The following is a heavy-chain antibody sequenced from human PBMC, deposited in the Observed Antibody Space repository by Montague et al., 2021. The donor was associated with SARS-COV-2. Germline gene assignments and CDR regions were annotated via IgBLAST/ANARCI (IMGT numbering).Heavy chain of an antibody. J-gene: IGHJ3*02. CDR3: ASNLFITIFGVVISSDAFDI. Sequence: SLRLSLSASGFTFSSYEMNWVRQDPGKGLVWVPYISSSGSTIYYADSVKGRFTISRDNATTSLYLQMNSLRAEDTAVYYCASNLFITIFGVVISSDAFDIWGQGTMVTVSS. CDR2: ISSSGSTI. V-gene: IGHV3-48*03. D-gene: IGHD3-3*01. CDR1: GFTFSSYE.